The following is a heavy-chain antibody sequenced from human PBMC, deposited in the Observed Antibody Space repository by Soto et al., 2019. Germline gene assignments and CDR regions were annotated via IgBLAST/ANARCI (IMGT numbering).Heavy chain of an antibody. CDR1: GGTFSSYA. J-gene: IGHJ4*02. CDR3: SRDLADYDFWSGYQPFDC. D-gene: IGHD3-3*01. CDR2: IIPIFGTA. V-gene: IGHV1-69*01. Sequence: QVQLVQSGAEVTTPGSSVKVSCKASGGTFSSYAISWVRQAPGQGLEWMGGIIPIFGTANYAQKFQGRVTITAGESTSTAYMELGSLRSEDKAVYYCSRDLADYDFWSGYQPFDCWGQGTLVTVSS.